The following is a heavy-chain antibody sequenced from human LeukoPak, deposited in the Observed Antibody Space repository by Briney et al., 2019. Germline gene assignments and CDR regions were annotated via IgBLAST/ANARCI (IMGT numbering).Heavy chain of an antibody. V-gene: IGHV1-2*02. Sequence: GASVKVSCKASDYPVSGYYIHWVRHAPGQGLEWVGWINPKSGGTNYAQMFQGKVTMTSVTSSSTAYMELSRLRSDDTANYFCAQGGATGTFDFWGQGTMVTVSS. CDR2: INPKSGGT. J-gene: IGHJ3*01. CDR1: DYPVSGYY. CDR3: AQGGATGTFDF. D-gene: IGHD5-24*01.